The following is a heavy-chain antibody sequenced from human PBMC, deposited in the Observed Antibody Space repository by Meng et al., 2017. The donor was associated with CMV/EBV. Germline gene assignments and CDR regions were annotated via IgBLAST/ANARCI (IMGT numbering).Heavy chain of an antibody. J-gene: IGHJ4*02. CDR3: ARGQYYYDSSGYYNYFDY. CDR1: GYTFTGYY. D-gene: IGHD3-22*01. V-gene: IGHV1-2*02. CDR2: INPNSGGT. Sequence: QARRVQSGAGVKKPGAAVKVPCKASGYTFTGYYMHWVRQAPGQGLEWMGWINPNSGGTNYAQKFQGRVTMTRDTSISTAYMELSRLRSDDTAVYYCARGQYYYDSSGYYNYFDYWGQGTLVTVSS.